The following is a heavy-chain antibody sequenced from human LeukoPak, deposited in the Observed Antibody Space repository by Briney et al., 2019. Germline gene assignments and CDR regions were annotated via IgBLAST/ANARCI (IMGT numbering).Heavy chain of an antibody. CDR3: ARGQEDSSGYWDY. V-gene: IGHV4-34*01. CDR1: GGSFSGYY. D-gene: IGHD3-22*01. Sequence: SETLSLTCAVYGGSFSGYYWSWIRQPPGKGLEWIGEINHSGSTNYNPSLKSRVTISVDTSKNQFSLKLSSVTAADTAVYYCARGQEDSSGYWDYWGQGTLVTVSS. CDR2: INHSGST. J-gene: IGHJ4*02.